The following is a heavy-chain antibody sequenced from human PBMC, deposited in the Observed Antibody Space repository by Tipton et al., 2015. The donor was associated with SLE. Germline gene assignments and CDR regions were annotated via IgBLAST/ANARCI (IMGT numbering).Heavy chain of an antibody. CDR3: ARGSDGEYVRYFDV. D-gene: IGHD4-17*01. Sequence: TLSLTCTVSGGSISFDYWSWIRQSAGRGLEWIGRIYSSGDRDYNPSLRSRVTMSIDASQNRASLRLKSVSAADTAVYYCARGSDGEYVRYFDVWGPGTLVTVSS. CDR1: GGSISFDY. CDR2: IYSSGDR. J-gene: IGHJ2*01. V-gene: IGHV4-4*07.